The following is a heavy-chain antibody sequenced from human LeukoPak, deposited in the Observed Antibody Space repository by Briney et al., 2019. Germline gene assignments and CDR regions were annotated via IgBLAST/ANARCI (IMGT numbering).Heavy chain of an antibody. V-gene: IGHV3-30-3*01. J-gene: IGHJ6*04. CDR2: ISYDGSNK. D-gene: IGHD1-26*01. Sequence: GGSLRLSCAASGFTFSSYTMNWVRQAPGKGLEWVAVISYDGSNKDYADSVKGRFTIFRDNSKKTLHLQMNSLRAEDTAVYYCAIRRELDVWGKGTTVTVSS. CDR3: AIRRELDV. CDR1: GFTFSSYT.